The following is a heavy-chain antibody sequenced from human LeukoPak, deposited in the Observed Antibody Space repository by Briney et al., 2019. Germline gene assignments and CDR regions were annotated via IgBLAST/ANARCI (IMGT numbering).Heavy chain of an antibody. J-gene: IGHJ5*02. Sequence: QPGGSLRLSCAASGFTFSSYAMHWVRQAPGKGLEWVANIKQDGSEKYYVDSVKGRFTISRDNAKNSLYLQMNSLRAEDTAVYYCARDRGRAVAGTGPWGQGTLVTVSS. CDR3: ARDRGRAVAGTGP. CDR1: GFTFSSYA. V-gene: IGHV3-7*01. D-gene: IGHD6-19*01. CDR2: IKQDGSEK.